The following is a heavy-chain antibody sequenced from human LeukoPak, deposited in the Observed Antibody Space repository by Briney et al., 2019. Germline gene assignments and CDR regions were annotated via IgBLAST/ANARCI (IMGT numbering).Heavy chain of an antibody. CDR3: ASRRIGSSGWYRGFL. CDR2: IYHSGST. V-gene: IGHV4-38-2*02. CDR1: GYSISSGYY. D-gene: IGHD6-19*01. J-gene: IGHJ4*02. Sequence: SETLSLTCTVSGYSISSGYYWGWIRQPPGKGLEWIGSIYHSGSTYYNPSLKSRVTISVDTSKNQFSLKLSSVTAADTAVYYCASRRIGSSGWYRGFLWGQGTLVTVSS.